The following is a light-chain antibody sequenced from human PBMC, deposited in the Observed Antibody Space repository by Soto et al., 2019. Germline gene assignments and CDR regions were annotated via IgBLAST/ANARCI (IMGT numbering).Light chain of an antibody. J-gene: IGLJ2*01. V-gene: IGLV1-44*01. CDR1: SSNIGSNI. CDR3: AAWDDSLSALV. CDR2: NND. Sequence: QSVLTQPPSASGTPGQRVTISCSGSSSNIGSNIVNWYQQLPGTAPKLLICNNDQRPSGVPDRFSGSKSGTSGSLAISGLQSEDEADYYCAAWDDSLSALVFGGGTKLTV.